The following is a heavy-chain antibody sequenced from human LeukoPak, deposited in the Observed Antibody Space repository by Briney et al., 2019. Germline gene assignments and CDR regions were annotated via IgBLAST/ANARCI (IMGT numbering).Heavy chain of an antibody. Sequence: HSGGSLRLSCAASGFTFSAYSMNWVRQAPGKGLEWVSYISSSSSTIYYVDSVKGRFTISRDNAKNSLYLQMNSLRAEDTAVYYCARGLVTGDIEVVVAARGLGSWGQGTLVTVSS. CDR2: ISSSSSTI. J-gene: IGHJ5*02. D-gene: IGHD2-15*01. CDR3: ARGLVTGDIEVVVAARGLGS. V-gene: IGHV3-48*04. CDR1: GFTFSAYS.